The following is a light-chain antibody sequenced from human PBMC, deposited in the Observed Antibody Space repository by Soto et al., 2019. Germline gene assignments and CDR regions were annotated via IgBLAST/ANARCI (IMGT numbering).Light chain of an antibody. Sequence: DVVITQTPLSLSVAPGQPAYIACNSSQSLLHITGETLLFWYLQKPGQSPQLLIYEVSTRVSGVPDRFSGSGSGTDFTLEISRLETDDVGIYYCMQSTQRLHTFGQGTRGEIK. CDR2: EVS. CDR3: MQSTQRLHT. V-gene: IGKV2D-29*02. J-gene: IGKJ5*01. CDR1: QSLLHITGETL.